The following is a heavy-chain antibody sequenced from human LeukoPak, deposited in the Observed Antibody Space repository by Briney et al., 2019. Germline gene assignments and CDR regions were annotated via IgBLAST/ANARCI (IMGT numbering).Heavy chain of an antibody. CDR2: IYHSGST. D-gene: IGHD4-17*01. CDR1: GGSISSSNW. V-gene: IGHV4-4*02. CDR3: ASYYGEGVWYFDL. Sequence: SETLSLTCAVSGGSISSSNWWSWVRQPPGKGLEWIGEIYHSGSTNYNPSLKSRVTISVDKSKNQFSLKLSSVTAADTAVYYCASYYGEGVWYFDLWGRGTLVTVSS. J-gene: IGHJ2*01.